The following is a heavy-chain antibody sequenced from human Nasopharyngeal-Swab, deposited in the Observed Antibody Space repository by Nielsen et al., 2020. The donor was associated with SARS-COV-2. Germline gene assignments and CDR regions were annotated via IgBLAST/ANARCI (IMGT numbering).Heavy chain of an antibody. CDR1: GYTFTSYY. V-gene: IGHV1-46*01. CDR3: ATPIKPLAEIKY. J-gene: IGHJ4*02. CDR2: INPSGGST. Sequence: ASVKVSCKASGYTFTSYYMHWVRQAPGQGLEWMGIINPSGGSTSYAQKFQGRVTMTEDTSTDTAYMELSSLRSEDTAVYYCATPIKPLAEIKYWGQGTLVTVSS. D-gene: IGHD6-19*01.